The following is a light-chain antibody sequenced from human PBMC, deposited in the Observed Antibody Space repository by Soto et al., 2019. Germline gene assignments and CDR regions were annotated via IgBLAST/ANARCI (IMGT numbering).Light chain of an antibody. CDR3: EVWDDDTDLV. Sequence: SYELTQPPSVSVAPGKTARITCGGNNIGRKIVHWFQQRPGQAPVLVIYYDSDRPSGIPERFSGSNSGNTATLTISRVEAGDEADYYCEVWDDDTDLVFGGGTKLTVL. J-gene: IGLJ2*01. V-gene: IGLV3-21*04. CDR1: NIGRKI. CDR2: YDS.